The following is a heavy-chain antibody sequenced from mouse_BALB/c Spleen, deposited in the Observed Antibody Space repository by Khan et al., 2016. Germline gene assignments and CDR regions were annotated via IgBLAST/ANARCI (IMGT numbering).Heavy chain of an antibody. D-gene: IGHD2-4*01. CDR2: IYPGDGDT. CDR3: ARGGYDYPYAMDY. V-gene: IGHV1-87*01. CDR1: GYTFTSYW. Sequence: QIQLVQSGAELARPGASVKLSCKASGYTFTSYWMQWVKQRPGQGLEWIGAIYPGDGDTRYTQKFKGKATLTADKSSSTAYMQLSSLASEGDAVYYCARGGYDYPYAMDYWGQGTSVTVSS. J-gene: IGHJ4*01.